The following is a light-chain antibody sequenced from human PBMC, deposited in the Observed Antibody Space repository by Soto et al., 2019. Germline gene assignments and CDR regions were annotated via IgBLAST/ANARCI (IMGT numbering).Light chain of an antibody. V-gene: IGLV1-44*01. J-gene: IGLJ3*02. CDR3: ASWDDSLSGPV. CDR1: SSNIGSNT. Sequence: QSVLTQPPSASGTPGQRVTISCSGSSSNIGSNTVNWYQQLPGTAPKLLIYSDNHRPSGVLDRFSGSKSGTSASLAISGLQSEDEADYYCASWDDSLSGPVFGGGTKVTVL. CDR2: SDN.